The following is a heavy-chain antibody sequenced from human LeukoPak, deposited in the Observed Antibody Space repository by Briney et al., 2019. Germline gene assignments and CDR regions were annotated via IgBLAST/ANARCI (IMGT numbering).Heavy chain of an antibody. CDR1: GYTFTSYW. V-gene: IGHV5-51*01. Sequence: GESLTISCKTSGYTFTSYWIGWVRQTPGKGLECMGVIFPRDSDVRYSPSFQGQVTISADKFTNTAYLHWGSLKASDSAMYYCVRSLPGTLLRGYGMDVWGPGTTVTAS. D-gene: IGHD3-10*01. CDR2: IFPRDSDV. CDR3: VRSLPGTLLRGYGMDV. J-gene: IGHJ6*02.